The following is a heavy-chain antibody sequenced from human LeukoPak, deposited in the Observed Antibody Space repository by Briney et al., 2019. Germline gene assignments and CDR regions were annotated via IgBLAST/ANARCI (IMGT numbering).Heavy chain of an antibody. V-gene: IGHV4-34*01. J-gene: IGHJ3*02. CDR3: ARAGPKYNWNYASRAFDI. Sequence: PSETLSLTCAVYGGSFSGYYWSWIRQPPGKGLEWIGEINHSGSTNYNPSLKGRVTISVDTSKNQFSLKLSSVTAADTAVYYCARAGPKYNWNYASRAFDIWGQGTMVTVSS. CDR2: INHSGST. D-gene: IGHD1-7*01. CDR1: GGSFSGYY.